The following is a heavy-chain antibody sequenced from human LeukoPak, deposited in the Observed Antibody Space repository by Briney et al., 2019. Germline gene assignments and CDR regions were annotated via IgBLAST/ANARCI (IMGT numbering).Heavy chain of an antibody. CDR1: GYSFTSYW. V-gene: IGHV5-51*01. J-gene: IGHJ6*03. D-gene: IGHD3-10*01. CDR2: IYPGDSDT. CDR3: ARQGPRDYYGSGSYYNYHYMDV. Sequence: GESLKISCKGSGYSFTSYWIGWVRQMAGKGLEWMGIIYPGDSDTRYSPSFQGQVTISADKSISTAYLQWSSLKASDTAMYYCARQGPRDYYGSGSYYNYHYMDVWGKGTTVTVSS.